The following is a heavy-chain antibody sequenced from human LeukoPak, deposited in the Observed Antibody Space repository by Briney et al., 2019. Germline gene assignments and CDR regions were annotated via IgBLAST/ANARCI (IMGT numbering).Heavy chain of an antibody. D-gene: IGHD2-21*01. CDR3: ARDDRSFSGDFDI. V-gene: IGHV1-69*13. CDR2: VLPIFGKT. Sequence: GASVTVSCKASGGSFSSYGISWVRQAPGQGREWMGGVLPIFGKTNYAQRFQGRVTITADESRSTAYMELSSLTADDTAVYYCARDDRSFSGDFDIWGQGTMVTVAS. CDR1: GGSFSSYG. J-gene: IGHJ3*02.